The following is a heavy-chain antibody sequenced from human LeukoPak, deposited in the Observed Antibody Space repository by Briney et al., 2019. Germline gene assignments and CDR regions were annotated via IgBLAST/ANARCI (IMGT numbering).Heavy chain of an antibody. Sequence: KPSETLSLTCAVYGGSFSGYYMSWIRQAPGKGLEWVSYISSSGSTIYYADSVKGRFTISRDNAKNSLYLQMNSLRAEDTAVYYCASLFGGDYWGQGTLVTVSS. J-gene: IGHJ4*02. V-gene: IGHV3-11*01. D-gene: IGHD3-10*01. CDR2: ISSSGSTI. CDR3: ASLFGGDY. CDR1: GGSFSGYY.